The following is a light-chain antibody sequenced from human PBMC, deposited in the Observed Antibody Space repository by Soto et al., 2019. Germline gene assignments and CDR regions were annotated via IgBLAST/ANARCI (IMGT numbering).Light chain of an antibody. CDR2: DVS. J-gene: IGLJ1*01. Sequence: QSALTQPASVSGSPGQSITISCTGTSSDVGGYNYVSWYQQHPGKAPKLMIYDVSNRPSGVSNRFSGSKSGHTASLTISGLQAEDEADYYCSSYTSSSTDFGTGTKLTVL. CDR1: SSDVGGYNY. CDR3: SSYTSSSTD. V-gene: IGLV2-14*01.